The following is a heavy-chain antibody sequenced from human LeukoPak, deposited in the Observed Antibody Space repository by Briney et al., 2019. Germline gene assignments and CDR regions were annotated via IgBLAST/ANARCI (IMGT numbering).Heavy chain of an antibody. J-gene: IGHJ4*02. Sequence: GASVKVSCKASGYTFTSYGISWVRQAPGQGLEWMGWISAYNDNTNYAQKLQGRVTMTTDTSTSTAYMELRSLRSDDTAVYYCARDTNSGDFWSGYFVYWGQGTLVTVSS. CDR1: GYTFTSYG. V-gene: IGHV1-18*01. CDR3: ARDTNSGDFWSGYFVY. D-gene: IGHD3-3*01. CDR2: ISAYNDNT.